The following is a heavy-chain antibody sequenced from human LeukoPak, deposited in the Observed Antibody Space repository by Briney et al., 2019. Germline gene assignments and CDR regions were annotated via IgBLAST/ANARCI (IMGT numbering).Heavy chain of an antibody. CDR3: ARVLTTGEHFAY. J-gene: IGHJ4*02. V-gene: IGHV1-18*01. Sequence: ASVKVSCKASGYTFTSYGISWVRQAPGQGLEWMGWISAYNGNTNYAQKLQGRDTMTTDTSTSTAYMELRRLRSDEAAVYYCARVLTTGEHFAYWGQGTLVTVSS. D-gene: IGHD7-27*01. CDR2: ISAYNGNT. CDR1: GYTFTSYG.